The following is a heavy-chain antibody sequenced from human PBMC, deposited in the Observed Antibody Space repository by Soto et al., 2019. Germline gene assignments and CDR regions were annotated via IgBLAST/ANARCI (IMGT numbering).Heavy chain of an antibody. D-gene: IGHD3-10*01. CDR1: GGSISSGGYY. J-gene: IGHJ4*02. CDR2: IYYSGST. CDR3: ARGAPLWFGELLTFDY. Sequence: QVQLQESGPGLMKPSQTLSLTCTVPGGSISSGGYYWSWIRQHPGKGLEWIGYIYYSGSTYYNPSLKSRVTISVDTSKNQFSLKLSSVTAADTAVYYCARGAPLWFGELLTFDYWGQGTLVTVSS. V-gene: IGHV4-31*03.